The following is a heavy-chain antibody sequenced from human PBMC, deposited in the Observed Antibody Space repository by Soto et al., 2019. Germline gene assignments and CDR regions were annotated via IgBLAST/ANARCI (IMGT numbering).Heavy chain of an antibody. D-gene: IGHD6-13*01. V-gene: IGHV5-51*01. J-gene: IGHJ5*02. CDR3: ARREIAAAGTVGWFDP. CDR1: GYSFTSYW. Sequence: GESLKISCKGSGYSFTSYWIGWVRQMPGKGLEWMGIIYPGDSDTRYSPSFQGQVTTSADKSISTAYLQWSSLKASDTAMYYCARREIAAAGTVGWFDPWGQGTLVTVSS. CDR2: IYPGDSDT.